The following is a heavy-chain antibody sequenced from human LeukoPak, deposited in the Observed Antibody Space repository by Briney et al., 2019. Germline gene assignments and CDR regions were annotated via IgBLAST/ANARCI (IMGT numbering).Heavy chain of an antibody. CDR3: ARGGDLAYCGGDCYSDWFDP. J-gene: IGHJ5*02. D-gene: IGHD2-21*02. V-gene: IGHV3-7*01. Sequence: GGSLRLSCAASGFTFSSYWMSWVRQAPGKGLEWVANIKQDGSEKYYVDSVKGRFTVSRDNAKNSLYLQMNSLRAEDTAVYYCARGGDLAYCGGDCYSDWFDPWGQGTLVTVSP. CDR1: GFTFSSYW. CDR2: IKQDGSEK.